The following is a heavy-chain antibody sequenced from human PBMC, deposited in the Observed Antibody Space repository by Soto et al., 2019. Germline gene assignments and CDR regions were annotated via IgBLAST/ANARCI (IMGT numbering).Heavy chain of an antibody. CDR3: ARDEYFGSSGYSSDAFDI. Sequence: SETLSLTCTVSGGSISSGGYYWSWIRQHPGKGLEWIGYIYYSGSTYYNPSLKSRVTISVDTSKNQFSLKLSSVTAADTAVYYCARDEYFGSSGYSSDAFDIWGQGTMVTVSS. CDR2: IYYSGST. CDR1: GGSISSGGYY. V-gene: IGHV4-31*03. D-gene: IGHD3-22*01. J-gene: IGHJ3*02.